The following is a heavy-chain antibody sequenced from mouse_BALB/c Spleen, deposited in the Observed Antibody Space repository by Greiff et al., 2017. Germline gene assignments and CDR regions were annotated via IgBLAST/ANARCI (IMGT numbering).Heavy chain of an antibody. CDR1: GFNIKDPY. J-gene: IGHJ3*01. V-gene: IGHV14-3*02. CDR3: APYGNYVWFAY. D-gene: IGHD2-1*01. CDR2: IDPANGNT. Sequence: VQLQQSGAELVKPGASVKLSCTASGFNIKDPYMHWVKQRPEQGLEWIGRIDPANGNTKYDPKFQGKATITADTSSNTAYLQLSSLTSEDTAVYYCAPYGNYVWFAYWGQGTLVTVSA.